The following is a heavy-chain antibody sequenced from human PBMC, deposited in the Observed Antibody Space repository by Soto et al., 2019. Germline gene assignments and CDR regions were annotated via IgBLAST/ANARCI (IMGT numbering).Heavy chain of an antibody. CDR3: AKSVYNWNDGFFDY. Sequence: QVQLVESGGGVVQPGRSLRLSCAASGFTFSTYGMHWVRQAPGKGLEWVAVISYDGNNKYYADSVKGRFTISRDNSKTTLYLQMSSLRAEDTAVYYCAKSVYNWNDGFFDYGGQGTLVTVSS. V-gene: IGHV3-30*18. CDR2: ISYDGNNK. J-gene: IGHJ4*02. D-gene: IGHD1-1*01. CDR1: GFTFSTYG.